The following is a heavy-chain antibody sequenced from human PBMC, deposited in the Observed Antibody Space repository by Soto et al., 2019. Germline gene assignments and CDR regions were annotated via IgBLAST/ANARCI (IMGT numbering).Heavy chain of an antibody. Sequence: EVQLLESGGGLVQPGGSLRLSCAASGFTFSTYAMSWVRQAPGKGLEWVSSISGSGAGTYFADSVKGRFTISRDSSTNTLYLQMSSLRAEDTAVYYCAKDGIAVAGARVFDIWGQGRMVTVSS. J-gene: IGHJ3*02. CDR1: GFTFSTYA. CDR3: AKDGIAVAGARVFDI. CDR2: ISGSGAGT. V-gene: IGHV3-23*01. D-gene: IGHD6-19*01.